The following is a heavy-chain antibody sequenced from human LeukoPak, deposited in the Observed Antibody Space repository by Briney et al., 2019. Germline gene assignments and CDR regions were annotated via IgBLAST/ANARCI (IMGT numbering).Heavy chain of an antibody. CDR3: ARDYGTSGYDLHDY. D-gene: IGHD3-22*01. V-gene: IGHV3-7*01. Sequence: GGSLRLSCAASGFTFSSYWMTWVRQAPGKGLEWVANIKQDGSEEHCVDSVKGRFTISRDNAKNSLYLQMNSLRDEDTAVYYCARDYGTSGYDLHDYWGQGTLVTFSS. CDR1: GFTFSSYW. J-gene: IGHJ4*02. CDR2: IKQDGSEE.